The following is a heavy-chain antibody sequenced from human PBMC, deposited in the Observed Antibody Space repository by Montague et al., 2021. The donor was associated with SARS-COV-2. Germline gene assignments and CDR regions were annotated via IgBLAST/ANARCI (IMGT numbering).Heavy chain of an antibody. CDR3: AKVGDIMAGFSLVNLDH. CDR1: GFTFSGSP. CDR2: IHSAGRRS. Sequence: SLRLSCAAPGFTFSGSPMSWVRQAPGEELEWVSVIHSAGRRSYYGHSVEGRFAISRDNSKNTVYLQMNNLRAEDTAVYYCAKVGDIMAGFSLVNLDHWGQGILVIVSS. J-gene: IGHJ4*02. V-gene: IGHV3-23*03. D-gene: IGHD3-9*01.